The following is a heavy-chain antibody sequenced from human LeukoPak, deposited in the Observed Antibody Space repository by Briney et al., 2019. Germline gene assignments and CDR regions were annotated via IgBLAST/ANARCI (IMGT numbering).Heavy chain of an antibody. CDR1: GYTFTTYS. J-gene: IGHJ1*01. Sequence: ASVKVSCKASGYTFTTYSLALVRQAPGQSLEWMGWISVNNGGTNYAQSFQDRVTLTRDTSTNTAYLELRSLRSDDTAIIYCATATQPRGYFLHWGQGTLVTVSS. D-gene: IGHD2-2*01. CDR2: ISVNNGGT. V-gene: IGHV1-18*01. CDR3: ATATQPRGYFLH.